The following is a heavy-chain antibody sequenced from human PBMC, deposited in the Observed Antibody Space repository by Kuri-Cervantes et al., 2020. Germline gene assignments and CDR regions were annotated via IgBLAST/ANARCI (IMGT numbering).Heavy chain of an antibody. CDR1: GFTFSSYS. J-gene: IGHJ4*02. CDR3: VREASAD. V-gene: IGHV3-21*01. Sequence: GGSLRLSCAASGFTFSSYSMNWVRQAPGKGLEWVSSISSSSSYIYYADSVKGRFTISRDNAKNSLYLHMNSLRVDDTAVYFCVREASADWGQGTLVTVSS. CDR2: ISSSSSYI.